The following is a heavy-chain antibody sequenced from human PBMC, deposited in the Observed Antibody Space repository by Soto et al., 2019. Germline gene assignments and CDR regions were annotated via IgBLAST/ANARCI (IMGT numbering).Heavy chain of an antibody. V-gene: IGHV4-39*01. J-gene: IGHJ4*02. D-gene: IGHD3-10*01. Sequence: SETLSLTCTVSGGSISSSSYYWGWIRQPPGKGLEWIGSIYYSGSTYYNPSLKSRVTISVDTSKNQFSLKLSSVTAADTAVYYCARLIILPYPSYFDYWGQGTLVTVSS. CDR2: IYYSGST. CDR3: ARLIILPYPSYFDY. CDR1: GGSISSSSYY.